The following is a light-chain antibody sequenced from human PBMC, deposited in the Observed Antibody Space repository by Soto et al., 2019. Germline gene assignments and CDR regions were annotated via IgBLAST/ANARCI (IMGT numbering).Light chain of an antibody. Sequence: EIVLTQSPGTLSLSPGERATLSCRASQSFSSNYLAWYQQKPGQAPRLLIYVASSRATGIPDRFSGGGSGTHFTLTISRLEPEDFAVYYCQQYGSSPDTFGQGTRLEIK. CDR2: VAS. CDR1: QSFSSNY. J-gene: IGKJ5*01. V-gene: IGKV3-20*01. CDR3: QQYGSSPDT.